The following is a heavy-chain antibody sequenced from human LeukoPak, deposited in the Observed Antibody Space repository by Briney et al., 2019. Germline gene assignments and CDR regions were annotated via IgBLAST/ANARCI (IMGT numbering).Heavy chain of an antibody. CDR3: AREVEYCSSTSCYWFDP. Sequence: PSQTLSLTCAVSGGSISSGGYYWSWIRQHPGKGLEWIGYIYYSGSTYYNPSLKSRVTISVDTSKNQFSLKLSSVTAADTAVYYCAREVEYCSSTSCYWFDPWGQGTLVTVSS. J-gene: IGHJ5*02. CDR1: GGSISSGGYY. D-gene: IGHD2-2*01. CDR2: IYYSGST. V-gene: IGHV4-31*11.